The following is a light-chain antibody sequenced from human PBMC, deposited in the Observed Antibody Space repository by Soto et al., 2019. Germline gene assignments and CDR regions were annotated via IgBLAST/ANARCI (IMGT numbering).Light chain of an antibody. Sequence: QSALTQPPSAYGSPGQSVTISCTGTSSDVGGYNYVSWYQQHPGKAPKLMIYEVSKRPSGVPDRFSGSKSGNTASLSVSGLQAEYEADYYCSSYAGSNNHVVFGGGTKLTVL. CDR1: SSDVGGYNY. J-gene: IGLJ2*01. CDR3: SSYAGSNNHVV. V-gene: IGLV2-8*01. CDR2: EVS.